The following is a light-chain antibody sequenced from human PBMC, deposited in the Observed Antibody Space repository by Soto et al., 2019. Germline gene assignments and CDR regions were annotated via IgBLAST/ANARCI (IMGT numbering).Light chain of an antibody. CDR3: QQYHDWPPWT. Sequence: EIVMTQSPGTLSVSPGERATLFCRASQSVKSNMAWYQQKPGQVPRLLIYGASTRATGIPARFSGSGSGTEFTLTISNLQPEDFAVYHCQQYHDWPPWTFGQGTKVEIK. CDR2: GAS. J-gene: IGKJ1*01. CDR1: QSVKSN. V-gene: IGKV3-15*01.